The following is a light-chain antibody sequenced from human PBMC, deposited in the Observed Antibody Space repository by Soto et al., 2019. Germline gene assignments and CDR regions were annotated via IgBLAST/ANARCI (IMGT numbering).Light chain of an antibody. V-gene: IGKV3-20*01. Sequence: SVLTQSPCTLSLSPGERSGLSGVASQSVSSSYLAWYQQKPGQAPRLLIYGASSRATGIPDRFSGSGSGTDFTLTISRLEPEDFAVYYCQQYGSSWTFGQGTKVDIK. CDR3: QQYGSSWT. CDR2: GAS. CDR1: QSVSSSY. J-gene: IGKJ1*01.